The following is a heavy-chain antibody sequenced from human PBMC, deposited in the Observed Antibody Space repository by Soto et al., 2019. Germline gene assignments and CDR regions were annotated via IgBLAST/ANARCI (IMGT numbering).Heavy chain of an antibody. D-gene: IGHD3-16*01. CDR1: GGSISNYY. V-gene: IGHV4-59*01. Sequence: SETLSLTCNASGGSISNYYWTWVRQSPEKGLEWIGYMYYNGNINYNPSLKSRVTISIDTSKNQFSLTLKSVTAADTAVYYCESGGNWFDTWGQGVMVTVS. J-gene: IGHJ5*02. CDR3: ESGGNWFDT. CDR2: MYYNGNI.